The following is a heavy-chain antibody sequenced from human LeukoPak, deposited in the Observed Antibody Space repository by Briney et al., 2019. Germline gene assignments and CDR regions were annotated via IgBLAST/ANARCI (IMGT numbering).Heavy chain of an antibody. J-gene: IGHJ6*02. D-gene: IGHD3-3*01. Sequence: GRSLRLSCAASGFTFDDYAMHWVRQGPGKGQEWVSSISWNSGSIGYADSVKGRFTISRDNAKNSLYLQMNSLRDEDTALYYCAKGLIGAYGMDVWGQGTTVTVSS. V-gene: IGHV3-9*01. CDR3: AKGLIGAYGMDV. CDR1: GFTFDDYA. CDR2: ISWNSGSI.